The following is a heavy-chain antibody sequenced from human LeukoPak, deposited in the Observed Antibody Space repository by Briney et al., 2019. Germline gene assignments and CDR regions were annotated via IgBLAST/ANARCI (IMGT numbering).Heavy chain of an antibody. J-gene: IGHJ4*02. Sequence: GASVKVSCKASGGTFSSYAISWVRQAPGQGLEWMGGIIPIFGTANYAQKFQGRVTITTDESTSTAYMELSSLRSEDTAVYYCAIMGFIVVVPAAQFDYWGQGTLVTVSS. CDR2: IIPIFGTA. V-gene: IGHV1-69*05. CDR3: AIMGFIVVVPAAQFDY. CDR1: GGTFSSYA. D-gene: IGHD2-2*01.